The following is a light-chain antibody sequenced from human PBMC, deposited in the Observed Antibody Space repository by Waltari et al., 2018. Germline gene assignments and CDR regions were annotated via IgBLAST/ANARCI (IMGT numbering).Light chain of an antibody. CDR1: SGHSSNI. J-gene: IGLJ3*02. V-gene: IGLV4-69*01. CDR2: VNSDGSH. CDR3: QTGGHGTWV. Sequence: QLVLTQSLSASAALGASAKLTCTLSSGHSSNIVAWHQQQPAKGPRYVMKVNSDGSHSKGDGIPARFSGSSSGAERYLTISSLQSEDEADYYCQTGGHGTWVFGGGTKLTVL.